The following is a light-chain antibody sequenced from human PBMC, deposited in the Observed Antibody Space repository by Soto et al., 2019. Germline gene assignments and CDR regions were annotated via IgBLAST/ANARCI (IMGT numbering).Light chain of an antibody. Sequence: AIQMTQSPSSLSASVGDRVTITFRASQGIRSELGWYQQKPGKAPNLLIYTASSLQSGVPSRFSGSGSGTDFTLTISSLQPEDFATYYCIQDYNYPLTFGGGTKVDIK. CDR2: TAS. J-gene: IGKJ4*01. V-gene: IGKV1-6*01. CDR1: QGIRSE. CDR3: IQDYNYPLT.